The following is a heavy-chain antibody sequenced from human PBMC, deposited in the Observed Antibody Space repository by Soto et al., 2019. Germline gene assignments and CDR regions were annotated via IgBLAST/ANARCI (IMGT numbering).Heavy chain of an antibody. Sequence: QVHLQESGPRLVKPSETLSLTCTVSGGSISNYYWSWIRQPPGRGQEWIGHIFYSGSTNYNPALKSRVTISVDTSKSQFSLKLSSVTAADTAVYYCAKDSGYNYGYFRWFDPWGQGTLVTVSS. CDR2: IFYSGST. D-gene: IGHD5-18*01. V-gene: IGHV4-59*01. CDR1: GGSISNYY. CDR3: AKDSGYNYGYFRWFDP. J-gene: IGHJ5*02.